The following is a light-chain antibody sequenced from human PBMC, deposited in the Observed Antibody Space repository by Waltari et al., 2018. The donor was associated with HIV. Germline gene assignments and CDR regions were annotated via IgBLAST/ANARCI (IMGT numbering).Light chain of an antibody. CDR1: QRVSDY. J-gene: IGKJ2*01. CDR2: DAS. CDR3: QHRSSWLPYT. Sequence: EIVLTQSPATLSLSPGERATLSCRASQRVSDYLAWYQQKPGQAPRLRIYDASNRATGIPARFSGSGSGTDFTLTISSLEPEDFAVYYCQHRSSWLPYTFGQGTKLEIK. V-gene: IGKV3-11*01.